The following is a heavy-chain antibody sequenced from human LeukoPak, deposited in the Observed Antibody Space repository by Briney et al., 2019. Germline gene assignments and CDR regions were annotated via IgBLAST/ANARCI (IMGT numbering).Heavy chain of an antibody. V-gene: IGHV4-30-4*01. CDR3: ARGEGTVVNRGGAFDV. D-gene: IGHD4-23*01. CDR2: VYYTGNT. J-gene: IGHJ3*01. CDR1: GGPISSGDYY. Sequence: SETLSLTCTVSGGPISSGDYYWTWIRQPPGKGLEWIGYVYYTGNTYYNPSLERRLTMSVDTSKNQFSLNLSSVTAADTAAYFCARGEGTVVNRGGAFDVWGQGTMVTVSS.